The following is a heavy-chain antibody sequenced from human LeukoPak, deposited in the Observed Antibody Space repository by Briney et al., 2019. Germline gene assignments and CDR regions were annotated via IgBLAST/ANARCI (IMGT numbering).Heavy chain of an antibody. V-gene: IGHV1-18*01. J-gene: IGHJ5*02. CDR1: GYTFTSYD. CDR2: ISGYNGNT. Sequence: VASVKVSCKASGYTFTSYDINWVRQAPGQGLEWMGWISGYNGNTNYAQKFQGRVTMTTDTSTSTAYMELRSLRSDDTAVYYCARDHERIDPWGQGTLVTVSS. CDR3: ARDHERIDP.